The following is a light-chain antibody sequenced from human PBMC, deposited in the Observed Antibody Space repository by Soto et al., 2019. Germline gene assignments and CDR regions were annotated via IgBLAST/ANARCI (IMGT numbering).Light chain of an antibody. CDR3: QQYGSSPTT. CDR2: GAS. CDR1: QSVFNNH. V-gene: IGKV3-20*01. J-gene: IGKJ1*01. Sequence: ELVLTQSPGTLSLSPGERATLSCRASQSVFNNHIGWYQQKPGQAPRRLIFGASFRATGIPDRFSGSGSGTDFTLTISRLEPEDFAVYYCQQYGSSPTTVGQGTKVDSK.